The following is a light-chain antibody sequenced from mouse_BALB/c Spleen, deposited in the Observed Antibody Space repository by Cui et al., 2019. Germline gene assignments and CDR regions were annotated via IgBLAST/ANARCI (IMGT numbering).Light chain of an antibody. J-gene: IGKJ1*01. CDR3: LQYDNLLT. CDR1: QYINKY. V-gene: IGKV19-93*01. Sequence: EIQMTHSPSSLSASLVCKVHITCKANQYINKYIAWYQHTPGKGPRLPIPYTSTFHPGIPSRFSGSGSGRDYSFSISNLEPEDIATYYCLQYDNLLTFGGGTKLQIK. CDR2: YTS.